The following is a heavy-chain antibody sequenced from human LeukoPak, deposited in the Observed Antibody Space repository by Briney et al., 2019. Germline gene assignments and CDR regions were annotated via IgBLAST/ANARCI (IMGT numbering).Heavy chain of an antibody. J-gene: IGHJ4*02. D-gene: IGHD5-24*01. CDR2: IRPSGDNT. V-gene: IGHV3-23*01. CDR3: AKDSRWLQFGD. Sequence: GGSLRLSCAASGFTFSSYDMTWVRQAPGRGLEWVSSIRPSGDNTYYGDSVKGRFTISRDNSKNTVYLQMNNMRVDDTAVYYCAKDSRWLQFGDWGQGTLVTVSS. CDR1: GFTFSSYD.